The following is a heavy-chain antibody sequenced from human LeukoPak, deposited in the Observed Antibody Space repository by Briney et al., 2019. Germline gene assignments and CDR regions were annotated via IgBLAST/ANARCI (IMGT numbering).Heavy chain of an antibody. CDR1: GDSISSYY. Sequence: SETLSLTCTVSGDSISSYYWIWIRQPPGKGLEWIANIYHTGSTNYNPSLSSRVTISIDTAKNQFSLKLTSVTAADTAVYYCARRGRNSSGWQDYLWGQGTLVTVSS. V-gene: IGHV4-59*01. CDR2: IYHTGST. D-gene: IGHD6-25*01. CDR3: ARRGRNSSGWQDYL. J-gene: IGHJ4*02.